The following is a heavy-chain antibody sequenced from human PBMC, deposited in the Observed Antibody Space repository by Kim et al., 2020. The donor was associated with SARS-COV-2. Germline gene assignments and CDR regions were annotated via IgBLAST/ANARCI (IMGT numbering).Heavy chain of an antibody. CDR2: IYYSGST. J-gene: IGHJ3*02. D-gene: IGHD6-13*01. V-gene: IGHV4-39*07. Sequence: SETLSLTCTVSGGSISSSSYYWGWIRQPPGKGLEWIGSIYYSGSTYYNPSLKSRVTISVDTSKNQFSLKLSSVTAADTAVYYCARDRPPGSSWYGGAFDIWGQGTMVTVSS. CDR1: GGSISSSSYY. CDR3: ARDRPPGSSWYGGAFDI.